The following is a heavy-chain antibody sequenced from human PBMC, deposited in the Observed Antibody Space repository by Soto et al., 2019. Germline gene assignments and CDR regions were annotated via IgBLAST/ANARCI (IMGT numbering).Heavy chain of an antibody. CDR1: GGSISSGGYY. CDR3: ARERMVRGVIDNDY. Sequence: QVQLQESGPGLVKPSQTLSLTCTVSGGSISSGGYYWGWIRQHPGKGLEWIGYIYYSGSTYYNQSLKGRVTISVDTSKNQFTLKLSSVTAADTAVYYCARERMVRGVIDNDYWGQGTLVTVSS. V-gene: IGHV4-31*03. J-gene: IGHJ4*02. CDR2: IYYSGST. D-gene: IGHD3-10*01.